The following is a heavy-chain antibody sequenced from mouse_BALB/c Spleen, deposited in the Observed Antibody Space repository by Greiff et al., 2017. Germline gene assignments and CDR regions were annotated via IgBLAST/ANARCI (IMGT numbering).Heavy chain of an antibody. CDR1: GFSLTSYG. J-gene: IGHJ3*01. Sequence: VQLQQSGPGLVAPSQSLSITCTVSGFSLTSYGVHWVRQPPGKGLEWLGVIWAGGSTNYNSALMSRLSISKDNSKSQVFLKMNSLQTDDTAMYYCAREGGYDRGFAYWGQGTLVTVSA. CDR2: IWAGGST. V-gene: IGHV2-9*02. D-gene: IGHD2-2*01. CDR3: AREGGYDRGFAY.